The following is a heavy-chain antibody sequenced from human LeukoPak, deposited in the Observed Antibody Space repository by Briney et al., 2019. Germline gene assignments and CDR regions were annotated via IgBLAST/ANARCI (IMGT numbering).Heavy chain of an antibody. Sequence: PGGSLRLSCAASGFTFSSFAMTWVRQAPGKGLEWVSGISGSGGSTFYADSVKGRFTISRDNSKNTLYLQMNSLRAEDTAVYYCARPPTATAQDYWGQGTLVTVSS. CDR1: GFTFSSFA. V-gene: IGHV3-23*01. CDR3: ARPPTATAQDY. D-gene: IGHD6-25*01. J-gene: IGHJ4*02. CDR2: ISGSGGST.